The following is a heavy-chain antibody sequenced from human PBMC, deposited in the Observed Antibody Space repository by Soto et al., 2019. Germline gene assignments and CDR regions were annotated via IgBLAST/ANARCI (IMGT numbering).Heavy chain of an antibody. CDR3: ARDSGDIVVVPAATWYFDL. J-gene: IGHJ2*01. CDR2: INPSGGST. D-gene: IGHD2-2*01. V-gene: IGHV1-46*01. CDR1: GYAFTSYY. Sequence: GASVKVSCKASGYAFTSYYMHWVRQAPGQGLEWVGIINPSGGSTSYAQKFQGRVTMTRDTSTSTVYMELSSLRSEDTAVYYCARDSGDIVVVPAATWYFDLWGRGTLVTVSS.